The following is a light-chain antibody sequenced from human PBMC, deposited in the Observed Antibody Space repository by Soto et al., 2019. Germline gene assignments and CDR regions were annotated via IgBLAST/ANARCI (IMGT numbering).Light chain of an antibody. CDR1: QSISNS. CDR3: GQYVSQPVT. V-gene: IGKV1-5*03. CDR2: RAS. Sequence: DIQMTQSPSTLSASVGDRVTITCRASQSISNSLAWYQQKPGKAPNLLIYRASSLESGVPSRFSRSGSGTAFTLTFSSLQPAGFETYYCGQYVSQPVTFGGGTNVEMK. J-gene: IGKJ4*01.